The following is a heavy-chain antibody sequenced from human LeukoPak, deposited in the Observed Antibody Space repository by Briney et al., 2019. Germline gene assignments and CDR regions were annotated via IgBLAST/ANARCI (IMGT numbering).Heavy chain of an antibody. J-gene: IGHJ6*02. CDR3: ARGWGVVTESGSLWDRKRVYYYYGIDV. Sequence: PSETLSLTCIVSGGSISSGDYYWSWIRQHPGKGLEWIGYIYYSGSTSYNPSLKSRVTISVDTSKSQFSLKLSSVTAADTAVYYCARGWGVVTESGSLWDRKRVYYYYGIDVWGQGTTVTVSS. D-gene: IGHD2-21*02. CDR1: GGSISSGDYY. CDR2: IYYSGST. V-gene: IGHV4-31*03.